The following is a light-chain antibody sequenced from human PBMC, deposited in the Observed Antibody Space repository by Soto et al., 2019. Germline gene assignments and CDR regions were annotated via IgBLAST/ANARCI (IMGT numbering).Light chain of an antibody. V-gene: IGKV3D-15*01. CDR2: LTS. J-gene: IGKJ1*01. CDR3: QHYYNWPLT. CDR1: QAVNTR. Sequence: EIVLTQSPATLSLSPGERATLSCRASQAVNTRLAWYQHKPGQAPRLLIYLTSNRAAGIPARFSGSGSGPEFTPTISSLQSEDFAVYYCQHYYNWPLTFGQGTKVDIK.